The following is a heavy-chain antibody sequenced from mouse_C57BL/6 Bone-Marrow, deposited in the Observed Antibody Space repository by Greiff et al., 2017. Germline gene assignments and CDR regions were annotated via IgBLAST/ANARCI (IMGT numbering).Heavy chain of an antibody. CDR1: GFTFTDYY. Sequence: EVKLQESGGGLVQPGGSLSLSCAASGFTFTDYYMSWVRQPPGKALEWLGFIRNKANGYTTEYSASVKGRFTISRDNSQSILYLQMNALRAEDSATYYCARHSNYGAWFAYWGQGTLVTVSA. J-gene: IGHJ3*01. V-gene: IGHV7-3*01. D-gene: IGHD2-1*01. CDR3: ARHSNYGAWFAY. CDR2: IRNKANGYTT.